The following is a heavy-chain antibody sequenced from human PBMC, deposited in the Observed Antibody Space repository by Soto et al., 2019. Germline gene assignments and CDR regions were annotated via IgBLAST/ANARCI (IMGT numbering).Heavy chain of an antibody. V-gene: IGHV3-21*01. D-gene: IGHD6-6*01. CDR2: ISSSGFSI. J-gene: IGHJ6*02. CDR1: GFTFSNYN. Sequence: EVQLVESGGGLVKPGGSLRLSCEASGFTFSNYNMNWVRQAPGKGLEWVSSISSSGFSINYADSVKGRFSISRDNAQNSLHLQMNHLRAYDTAVYYCARNESSNFYGMDVWGQGTTVTVSS. CDR3: ARNESSNFYGMDV.